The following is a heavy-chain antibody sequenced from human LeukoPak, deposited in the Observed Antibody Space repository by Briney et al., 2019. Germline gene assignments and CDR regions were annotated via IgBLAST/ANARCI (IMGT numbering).Heavy chain of an antibody. J-gene: IGHJ4*02. CDR2: ISSSSGTI. Sequence: GGPLRLSCVASGFMFSSFSMNWVRYATGKGLEWVSYISSSSGTIHYADSVKGRFTISRDNAKNSLYLQMNSLRDEDTAVYYCARDLRLIWGQGTLVTVSS. CDR1: GFMFSSFS. V-gene: IGHV3-48*02. CDR3: ARDLRLI. D-gene: IGHD2-8*01.